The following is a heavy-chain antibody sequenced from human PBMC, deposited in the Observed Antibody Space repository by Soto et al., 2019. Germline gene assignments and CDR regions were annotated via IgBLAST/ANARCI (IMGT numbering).Heavy chain of an antibody. Sequence: EVQLLESGGGLVQPGGSLRLSCAASGFTFSSFAMSWVRQAPGKGLEWVSAISGSGGSTYYADSVKGRFTISRDISRNTLYLQMNSLRAEDTAVYYCAKDHHYDILTGYRPFDYWGQGTLVTVSS. CDR3: AKDHHYDILTGYRPFDY. D-gene: IGHD3-9*01. V-gene: IGHV3-23*01. CDR2: ISGSGGST. J-gene: IGHJ4*02. CDR1: GFTFSSFA.